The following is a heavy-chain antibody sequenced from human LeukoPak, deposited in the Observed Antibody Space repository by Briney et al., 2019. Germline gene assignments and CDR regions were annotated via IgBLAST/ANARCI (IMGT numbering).Heavy chain of an antibody. Sequence: GGSLRLSCAGSGFTVSSDYMSWVRQAPGKGLEWVSVIYSCGAINYADSVRGRFTISRDNSKNTLFLQMNSLRAEDTAVYYCARVSPYPPHYYDSSGYCLDYWGQGTLVTVSS. V-gene: IGHV3-53*01. CDR2: IYSCGAI. J-gene: IGHJ4*02. CDR3: ARVSPYPPHYYDSSGYCLDY. CDR1: GFTVSSDY. D-gene: IGHD3-22*01.